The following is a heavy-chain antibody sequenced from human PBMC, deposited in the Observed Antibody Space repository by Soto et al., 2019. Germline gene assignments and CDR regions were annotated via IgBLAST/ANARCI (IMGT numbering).Heavy chain of an antibody. CDR2: INPNSGGT. CDR3: ARGGAGGELGYYYYYGMDV. J-gene: IGHJ6*02. D-gene: IGHD1-26*01. V-gene: IGHV1-2*02. CDR1: GYTFTGYY. Sequence: ASVKVSCKASGYTFTGYYMHWVLQAPGQGLEWMGWINPNSGGTNYAQEFQGRVTMTRDTSISTAYMELSRLRSDDTAVYYCARGGAGGELGYYYYYGMDVWGQGTTVTVSS.